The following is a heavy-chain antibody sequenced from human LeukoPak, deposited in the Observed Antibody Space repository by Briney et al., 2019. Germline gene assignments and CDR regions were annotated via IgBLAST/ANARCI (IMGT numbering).Heavy chain of an antibody. CDR3: ARGYSSYYPDAFDI. CDR1: GLSFSSYA. Sequence: PGGSLRLSCTASGLSFSSYAISWVRQAPGRGLEWVSYMSFSGSTIYYADSVKGRFTISRDNAKNSLYLQMNSLRAEDTAVYYCARGYSSYYPDAFDIWGQGTMVTVSS. CDR2: MSFSGSTI. V-gene: IGHV3-48*03. J-gene: IGHJ3*02. D-gene: IGHD5-12*01.